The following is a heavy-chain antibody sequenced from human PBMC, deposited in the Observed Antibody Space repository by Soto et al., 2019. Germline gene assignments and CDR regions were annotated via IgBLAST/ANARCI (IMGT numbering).Heavy chain of an antibody. D-gene: IGHD6-13*01. Sequence: QVQLVQSGAEVKKPGSSVKVSCKASGGTFSSYTISWVRQAPGQGLEWMGRIIPILGIANYAQKFQGRVTITADKSTSTAYMELSSLRSEDTAVYYCARSPEGMADYYYYMDVWGKWTTVTVSS. V-gene: IGHV1-69*02. CDR2: IIPILGIA. CDR1: GGTFSSYT. CDR3: ARSPEGMADYYYYMDV. J-gene: IGHJ6*03.